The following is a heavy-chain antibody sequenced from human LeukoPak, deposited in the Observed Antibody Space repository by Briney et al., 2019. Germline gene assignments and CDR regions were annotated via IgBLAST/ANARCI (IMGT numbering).Heavy chain of an antibody. CDR3: ARGDIVVVPAAIVGYNWFDP. CDR1: GGSFSGYY. J-gene: IGHJ5*02. V-gene: IGHV4-34*01. Sequence: PSETLSLTCAVYGGSFSGYYWGGFRKPPGKGLDWMGEINHGGSTNYNPSLKSRVTISVDTSKNQFSLKLSSVTAADTAVYYCARGDIVVVPAAIVGYNWFDPWGQGTLVTVSS. D-gene: IGHD2-2*02. CDR2: INHGGST.